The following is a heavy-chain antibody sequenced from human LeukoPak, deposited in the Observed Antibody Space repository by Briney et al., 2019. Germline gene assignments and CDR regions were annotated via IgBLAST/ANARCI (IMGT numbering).Heavy chain of an antibody. V-gene: IGHV4-59*01. J-gene: IGHJ4*02. CDR1: GGSFSGYY. CDR3: ARSYRRNYFDY. CDR2: IYYSGST. Sequence: SETLSLTCAVYGGSFSGYYWSWIRQPPGKGLEWIGYIYYSGSTNYNPSLKSRVTISVDTSKNQFSLKLSSVTAADTAVYYCARSYRRNYFDYWGQGTLVTVSS. D-gene: IGHD4-11*01.